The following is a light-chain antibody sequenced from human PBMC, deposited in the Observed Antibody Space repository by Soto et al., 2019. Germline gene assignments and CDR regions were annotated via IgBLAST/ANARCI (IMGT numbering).Light chain of an antibody. CDR3: QQYNSYSGT. J-gene: IGKJ1*01. CDR1: QSISSW. Sequence: DIQMTQSPSTLSASVGDRVTITCRASQSISSWLAWYQQKPGKAPKLLIYDASSLESGVPSRFRGSGSGTEFTLTISSLQHDDFATYYCQQYNSYSGTFGQGTKVEIK. CDR2: DAS. V-gene: IGKV1-5*01.